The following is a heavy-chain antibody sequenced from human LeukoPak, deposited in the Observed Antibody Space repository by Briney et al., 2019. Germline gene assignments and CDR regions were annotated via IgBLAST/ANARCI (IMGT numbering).Heavy chain of an antibody. CDR2: IKSKADGGTT. D-gene: IGHD3-10*01. J-gene: IGHJ4*02. CDR3: STDNHMVRGLANPTDY. V-gene: IGHV3-15*01. CDR1: GFTFTNAW. Sequence: GGSLRLSCAASGFTFTNAWMSWVRQAPGKGLGWVGRIKSKADGGTTDYAAPVGGRFTISRDESKNTLYLQMNSLQTDDTAVYYCSTDNHMVRGLANPTDYWGQGTLVAVAS.